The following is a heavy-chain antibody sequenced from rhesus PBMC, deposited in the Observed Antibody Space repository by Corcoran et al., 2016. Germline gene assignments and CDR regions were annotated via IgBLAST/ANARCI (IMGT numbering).Heavy chain of an antibody. CDR3: ASKYYEDDYGYYYSGFDY. CDR2: IYGSSTST. D-gene: IGHD3-9*01. V-gene: IGHV4S10*01. J-gene: IGHJ4*01. Sequence: QVQLQESGPGVVKPSETLSLTCAVSGGSISDSYRWSWIRQPPGKGLEGIGDIYGSSTSTHYTPSLKSRVTISKDTSKSQFSLKLSSVTAADTAVYYCASKYYEDDYGYYYSGFDYWGQGVLVTVSS. CDR1: GGSISDSYR.